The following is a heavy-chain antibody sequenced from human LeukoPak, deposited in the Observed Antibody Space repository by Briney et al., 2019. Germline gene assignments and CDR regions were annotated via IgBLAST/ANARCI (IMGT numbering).Heavy chain of an antibody. J-gene: IGHJ4*02. V-gene: IGHV1-2*06. D-gene: IGHD3-22*01. CDR1: GYTFTGYY. CDR3: ATKAHSSGYYSYYFDY. Sequence: GASVKVSCKASGYTFTGYYMHWVRQAPGQGLEWMGRINPNSGGTNYAQKFQGRVTMTRDTSISTAYMELSRLRSDDTAVYYCATKAHSSGYYSYYFDYWGQGTLVTVSS. CDR2: INPNSGGT.